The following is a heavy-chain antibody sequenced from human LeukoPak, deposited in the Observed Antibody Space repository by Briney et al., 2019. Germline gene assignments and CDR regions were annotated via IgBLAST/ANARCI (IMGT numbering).Heavy chain of an antibody. CDR2: VYYSGST. J-gene: IGHJ4*02. CDR3: ARGTSFGLMNSDN. D-gene: IGHD2-8*01. V-gene: IGHV4-39*07. Sequence: PSETLSLTCSISGGSISTNNFWWGWIRQSPGKAMEWVGSVYYSGSTYYNPSLTRRLTMSVDTSKNQYSLKLTSLTAADTAVYYCARGTSFGLMNSDNWGQGTLVIVSS. CDR1: GGSISTNNFW.